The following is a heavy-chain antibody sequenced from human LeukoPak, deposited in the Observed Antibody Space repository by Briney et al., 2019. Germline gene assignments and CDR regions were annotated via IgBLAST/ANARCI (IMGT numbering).Heavy chain of an antibody. CDR1: GGSISSSSYY. J-gene: IGHJ4*02. CDR3: ARHSAGGTTDFDY. CDR2: IHYSGST. V-gene: IGHV4-39*01. D-gene: IGHD4-11*01. Sequence: PSETLSLTCTVSGGSISSSSYYWGWIRQPPGKGLEWTGSIHYSGSTYYNPSLKSRVTISVDTSKNQFSLKLSSVTAADTAVYYCARHSAGGTTDFDYWGQGTLVTVSS.